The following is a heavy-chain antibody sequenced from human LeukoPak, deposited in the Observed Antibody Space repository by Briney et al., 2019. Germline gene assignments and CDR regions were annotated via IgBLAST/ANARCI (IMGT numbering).Heavy chain of an antibody. V-gene: IGHV4-34*01. J-gene: IGHJ5*02. CDR3: ARARPVDTAMVREAANWFDP. Sequence: PSETLSLTCAVYGGSFSGYYWSWIRQPPGKGLEWIGSIYYSGSTYYNPSLKSRVTISVDTSKNQFSLKLSSVTAADTAVYYCARARPVDTAMVREAANWFDPWGQGTLVTVSS. CDR1: GGSFSGYY. CDR2: IYYSGST. D-gene: IGHD5-18*01.